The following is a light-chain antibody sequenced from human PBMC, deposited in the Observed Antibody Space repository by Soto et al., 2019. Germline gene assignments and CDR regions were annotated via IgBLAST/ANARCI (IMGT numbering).Light chain of an antibody. Sequence: EIVLTQSPGTLSLSPWERATLSCWASQSVSSYLAWYQQKPGQAPRLLIYDASNRATGIPARFSGSGSGTDFTLTISSLEPEDFAVYYCQQRSNWPPITFGQGTRLEIK. CDR1: QSVSSY. V-gene: IGKV3-11*01. CDR3: QQRSNWPPIT. J-gene: IGKJ5*01. CDR2: DAS.